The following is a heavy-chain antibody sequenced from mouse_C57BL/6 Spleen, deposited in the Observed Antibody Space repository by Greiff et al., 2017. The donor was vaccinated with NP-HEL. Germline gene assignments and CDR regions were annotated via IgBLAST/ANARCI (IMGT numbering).Heavy chain of an antibody. CDR2: ISSGGSYT. CDR1: GFTFSSYG. D-gene: IGHD2-5*01. J-gene: IGHJ3*01. CDR3: ARDSNCSFAY. Sequence: EVKLEESGGDLVKPGGSLKLSCAASGFTFSSYGMSWVRQTPDKRLEWVATISSGGSYTYYPDSVKGRFTFSRDNAKNTLYLQMSSLKSEDTAMYYCARDSNCSFAYWGQGTLVTVSA. V-gene: IGHV5-6*02.